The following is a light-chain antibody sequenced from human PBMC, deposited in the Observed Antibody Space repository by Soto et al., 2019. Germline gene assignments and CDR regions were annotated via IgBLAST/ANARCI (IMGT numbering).Light chain of an antibody. CDR2: DNS. J-gene: IGLJ2*01. V-gene: IGLV1-40*01. CDR3: HSYDVSLRGPA. Sequence: QSVLTQPPSLSGAPGQRVTISCTGSRSNIGAGYDVHWYQHLPGTAPKVLIFDNSNRPSGVPDRFSGSKSGTSASLAITGLQAEVEAVYYCHSYDVSLRGPAFGGGTKVTVL. CDR1: RSNIGAGYD.